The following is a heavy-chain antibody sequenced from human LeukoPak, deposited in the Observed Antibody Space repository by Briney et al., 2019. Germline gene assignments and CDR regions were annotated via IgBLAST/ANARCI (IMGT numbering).Heavy chain of an antibody. V-gene: IGHV3-21*01. CDR2: ISSSSSYI. D-gene: IGHD6-19*01. CDR3: AKEDSNGWYFFDN. CDR1: GFTFSSYN. J-gene: IGHJ4*02. Sequence: GGSLRLSCAASGFTFSSYNINWVRQAPGKGLEWVSSISSSSSYIYYADSVKGRFTISRDNAKNSLYLQMNSLRAEDTAVYYCAKEDSNGWYFFDNWGQGTLVTVSS.